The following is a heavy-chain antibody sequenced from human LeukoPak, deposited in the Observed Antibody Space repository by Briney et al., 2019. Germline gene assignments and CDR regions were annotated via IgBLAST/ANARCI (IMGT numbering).Heavy chain of an antibody. CDR1: GYTFTGYY. Sequence: AAVKVSCKASGYTFTGYYMHWLGQAPGQGGEGRGGINPNSGGTNYAQKFQGRVTMTRDTSISTAYMELSRLRSDDTAVYYCARVESIQGGYYFDYWGQGTLVTVSS. V-gene: IGHV1-2*02. D-gene: IGHD3-16*01. CDR2: INPNSGGT. J-gene: IGHJ4*02. CDR3: ARVESIQGGYYFDY.